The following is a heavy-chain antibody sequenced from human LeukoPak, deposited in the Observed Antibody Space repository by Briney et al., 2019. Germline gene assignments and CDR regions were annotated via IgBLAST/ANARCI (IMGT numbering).Heavy chain of an antibody. J-gene: IGHJ4*02. V-gene: IGHV4-34*01. CDR3: ARAGDSSGYYRIDY. Sequence: SETLSLTCAVYGGLFSGYYWSWIRQPPGKGLEWIGEIKYSGRTNLHPFLKSRVTISVDTSKNQFSLKLSSVTAADTAVYYCARAGDSSGYYRIDYCGQGTLVTVSS. CDR1: GGLFSGYY. CDR2: IKYSGRT. D-gene: IGHD3-22*01.